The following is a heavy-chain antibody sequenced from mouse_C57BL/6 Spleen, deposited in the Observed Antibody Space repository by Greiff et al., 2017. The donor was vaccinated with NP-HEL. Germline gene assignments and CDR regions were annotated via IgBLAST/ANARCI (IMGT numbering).Heavy chain of an antibody. CDR2: ISGGGGNT. V-gene: IGHV5-9*01. Sequence: EVKLMESGGGLVKPGGSLKLSCAASGFTFSSYTMSWVRQTPEKRLEWVATISGGGGNTYYPDSVKGRFTISRDNAKNTLYLQMSSLRSEDTALYYCAREDYYSNHWYFDVWGTGTTVTVSS. CDR3: AREDYYSNHWYFDV. D-gene: IGHD2-5*01. J-gene: IGHJ1*03. CDR1: GFTFSSYT.